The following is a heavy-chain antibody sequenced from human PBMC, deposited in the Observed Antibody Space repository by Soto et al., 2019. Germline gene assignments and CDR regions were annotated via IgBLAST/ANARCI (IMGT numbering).Heavy chain of an antibody. CDR2: ISAYNGDT. D-gene: IGHD6-19*01. CDR3: ARDRGVAPPVAGNTHYYYYMDV. CDR1: GYSFTNYG. V-gene: IGHV1-18*01. Sequence: QDPLVQSGGEVKKPGASVKVSCKASGYSFTNYGITWVRQAPGRGFEGMGWISAYNGDTNYAQKLQGRVTMTTDASTSTAYLELRSLRSDDTAVYYCARDRGVAPPVAGNTHYYYYMDVWGKGTTVTVSS. J-gene: IGHJ6*03.